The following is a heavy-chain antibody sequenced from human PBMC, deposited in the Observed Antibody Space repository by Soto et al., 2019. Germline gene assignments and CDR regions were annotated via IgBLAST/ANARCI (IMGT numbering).Heavy chain of an antibody. V-gene: IGHV4-59*01. CDR3: ARGGGSPYHNPEFAF. CDR1: GASITYYY. D-gene: IGHD2-15*01. CDR2: FSSTGST. J-gene: IGHJ4*02. Sequence: SETLSLTCAVSGASITYYYWNWIRQPPGRGLEWIVSFSSTGSTVYNPSLRSRVTISLDTSKNQFSLTLNSVTAADTAVYYCARGGGSPYHNPEFAFWGQGTLVTVSS.